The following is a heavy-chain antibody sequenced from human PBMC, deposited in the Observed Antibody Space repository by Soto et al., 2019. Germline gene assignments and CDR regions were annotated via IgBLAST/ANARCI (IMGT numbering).Heavy chain of an antibody. J-gene: IGHJ4*01. D-gene: IGHD2-15*01. V-gene: IGHV3-64D*06. CDR3: VKGNQLLRYYFEF. CDR1: GFTFSNYA. Sequence: GSLRLSCSVSGFTFSNYAMHWVRQAPGKGLEYVSGITSDGDSTWHADPVKDRFTISRDNSKNTLFLQMSSLRVEDAAIYFCVKGNQLLRYYFEFWGPGTLVTVSS. CDR2: ITSDGDST.